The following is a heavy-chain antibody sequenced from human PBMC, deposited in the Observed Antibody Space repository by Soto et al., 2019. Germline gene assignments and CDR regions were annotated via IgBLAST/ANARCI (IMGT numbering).Heavy chain of an antibody. CDR3: ARRPDAFDI. Sequence: EVQLLESGGGLVQPGGSLRLSCAGSGSTFTDFTMTWVRQAPGKGLEWVSAISGDGLSTYYAGSVKGRFTISRDNSKTTLYLQMSTLRAEDTSVYYSARRPDAFDIWGRGTMVTVSS. CDR2: ISGDGLST. V-gene: IGHV3-23*01. J-gene: IGHJ3*02. CDR1: GSTFTDFT.